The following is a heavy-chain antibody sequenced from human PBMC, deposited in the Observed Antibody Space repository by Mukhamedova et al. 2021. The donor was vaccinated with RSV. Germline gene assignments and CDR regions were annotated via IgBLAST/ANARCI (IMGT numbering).Heavy chain of an antibody. CDR3: VRHEALYYYDTSGYPDY. Sequence: WEGLEWIGRIYTRGITSGSTYYNPSLKSRVTISVDTSKKQFSLKLTSVTAADTAVYYCVRHEALYYYDTSGYPDYWGQGTLVTVSS. D-gene: IGHD3-22*01. J-gene: IGHJ4*02. V-gene: IGHV4-39*01. CDR2: IYTRGITSGST.